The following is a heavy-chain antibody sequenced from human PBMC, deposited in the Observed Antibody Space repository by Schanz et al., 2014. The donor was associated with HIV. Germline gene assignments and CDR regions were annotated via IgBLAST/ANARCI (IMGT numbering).Heavy chain of an antibody. J-gene: IGHJ6*02. Sequence: QVQLVESGGGVVQPGRSLRLSCAASGFTFNSYGMHWVRQAPGKGLEWVAVIWFDGRNKYYGDSVKGRFMISRDNSNNTLYLQMNSLRAKDTAVYFCTRGRFLERGGMDVWGQGTAVTVSS. CDR3: TRGRFLERGGMDV. CDR1: GFTFNSYG. D-gene: IGHD3-3*01. CDR2: IWFDGRNK. V-gene: IGHV3-33*01.